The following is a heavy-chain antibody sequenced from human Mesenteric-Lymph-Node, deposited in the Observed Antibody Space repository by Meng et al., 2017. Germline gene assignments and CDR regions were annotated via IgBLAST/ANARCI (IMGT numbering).Heavy chain of an antibody. CDR1: GYTFANYW. Sequence: GESLKISCKGSGYTFANYWIGWVRQMPGKGLEWLGIIYPADSKTRYSPSFEGQVTISADYSLSTAYLQWSRLEASDTAMYYCARHIGWAQSAYYFDYWGQGTLVTVSS. V-gene: IGHV5-51*01. D-gene: IGHD6-19*01. J-gene: IGHJ4*02. CDR2: IYPADSKT. CDR3: ARHIGWAQSAYYFDY.